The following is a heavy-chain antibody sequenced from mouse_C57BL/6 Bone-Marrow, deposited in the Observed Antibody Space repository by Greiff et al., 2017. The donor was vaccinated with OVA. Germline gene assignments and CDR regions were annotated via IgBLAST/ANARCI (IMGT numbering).Heavy chain of an antibody. V-gene: IGHV1-39*01. CDR2: INPNYGTT. J-gene: IGHJ1*03. Sequence: EVQLQQSGPELVKPGASVKISCKASGYSFTDYNMNWVKQSNGKSLEWIGVINPNYGTTSYNQKFKGKAILTVDQSSSTAYMQLNSLTSEDSAVYYCACTVVATRYFDVWGTGTTVTVSS. CDR3: ACTVVATRYFDV. CDR1: GYSFTDYN. D-gene: IGHD1-1*01.